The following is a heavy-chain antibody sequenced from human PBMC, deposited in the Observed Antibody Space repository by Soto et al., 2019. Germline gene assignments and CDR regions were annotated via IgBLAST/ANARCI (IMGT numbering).Heavy chain of an antibody. CDR3: ARGDYYDTTGPFSDAFDI. CDR2: IKPDGSQK. Sequence: EVQLVESGGGLVQPGGSLRLSCAASGFTFNSYWMSWVRQAPGKGLEWVANIKPDGSQKWYVDSVKGRFAISRDNANNSLFLQMNSLRAEDTAVYYCARGDYYDTTGPFSDAFDIWGQGTMVTVSS. D-gene: IGHD3-22*01. CDR1: GFTFNSYW. V-gene: IGHV3-7*04. J-gene: IGHJ3*02.